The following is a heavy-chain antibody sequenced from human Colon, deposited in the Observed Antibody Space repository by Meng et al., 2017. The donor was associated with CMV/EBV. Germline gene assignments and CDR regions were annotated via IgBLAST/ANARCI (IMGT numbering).Heavy chain of an antibody. D-gene: IGHD3-22*01. Sequence: QVQLVQSGAEVKKPGASVKVSCKASRYTFSNYAMHWVRQAPGQRLEWMGWINAGNGNRKYSQKFQGRVTFTRDTSASTVYTELSSLRSEDTAVYYCALYYYDSSGYYTFGYWGQGTLVTVSS. J-gene: IGHJ4*02. V-gene: IGHV1-3*01. CDR3: ALYYYDSSGYYTFGY. CDR2: INAGNGNR. CDR1: RYTFSNYA.